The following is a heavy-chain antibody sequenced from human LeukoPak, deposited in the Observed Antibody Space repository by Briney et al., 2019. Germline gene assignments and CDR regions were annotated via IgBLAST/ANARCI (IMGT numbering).Heavy chain of an antibody. J-gene: IGHJ4*02. D-gene: IGHD1-26*01. CDR1: GFTFSAYG. CDR2: ISANGSIT. CDR3: ASNGLRSGKEYYFDY. V-gene: IGHV3-23*01. Sequence: GGSLRLSCAASGFTFSAYGMSWVRQSPGQGLEWVSGISANGSITFYARSVGGRFTISRDNPQNTVYLQMNSLRAEDTAVYYCASNGLRSGKEYYFDYWGQGTLVTVSS.